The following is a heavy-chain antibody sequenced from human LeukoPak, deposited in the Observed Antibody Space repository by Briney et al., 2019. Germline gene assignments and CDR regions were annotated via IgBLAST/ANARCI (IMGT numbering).Heavy chain of an antibody. V-gene: IGHV5-51*01. Sequence: GESLKISCKGSGYSFTSYWIGWVRQMPGKGLEWMGIIYPGDSDTRYSPSFQGQVTISADKSISTAYLQWSSLKASDTAMYYCARRRDLYSGSYYPLDYWGQGTLVTVSS. CDR1: GYSFTSYW. J-gene: IGHJ4*02. CDR2: IYPGDSDT. CDR3: ARRRDLYSGSYYPLDY. D-gene: IGHD1-26*01.